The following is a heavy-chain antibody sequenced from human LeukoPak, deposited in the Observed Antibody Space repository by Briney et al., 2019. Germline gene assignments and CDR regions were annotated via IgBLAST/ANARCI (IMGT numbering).Heavy chain of an antibody. D-gene: IGHD3-9*01. Sequence: GGSLRLSYAASGFTFSDYYMSWIRQAPGKGLEWVSYISSSGSTIYYADTVKGRFTISRDNAKNSLYLQMNSLRAEDTAVYYCARGLRYFDWQPLDYWGQGTLVTVSS. J-gene: IGHJ4*02. CDR2: ISSSGSTI. CDR1: GFTFSDYY. V-gene: IGHV3-11*04. CDR3: ARGLRYFDWQPLDY.